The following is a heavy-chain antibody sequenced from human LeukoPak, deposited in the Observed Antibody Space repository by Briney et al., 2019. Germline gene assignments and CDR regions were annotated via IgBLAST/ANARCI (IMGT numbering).Heavy chain of an antibody. CDR1: GFTFSTYS. J-gene: IGHJ4*02. Sequence: PGGSLRLSCAASGFTFSTYSMNWVRQAPGKGLEWVSYISSTKSNIYYADSVKGRFTTSRDNAKNSLYLQMNSLRAEDTAVYYCARDLRSSGYYAFGYWGQGTLVTVSS. CDR2: ISSTKSNI. CDR3: ARDLRSSGYYAFGY. D-gene: IGHD3-22*01. V-gene: IGHV3-21*05.